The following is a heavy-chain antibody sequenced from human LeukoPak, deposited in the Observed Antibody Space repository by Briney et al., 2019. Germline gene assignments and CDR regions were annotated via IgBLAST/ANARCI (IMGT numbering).Heavy chain of an antibody. CDR3: ARGPRATGYYYYYYYMDV. V-gene: IGHV4-34*01. J-gene: IGHJ6*03. CDR1: GGSFSGYY. CDR2: INHSGST. D-gene: IGHD1-14*01. Sequence: SETLSLTCAVYGGSFSGYYWSWIRQPPGKGLEWTGEINHSGSTNYNPSLKSRATISVDTSKNQFSLKLSSVTAADTAVYYCARGPRATGYYYYYYYMDVWGKGTTVTVSS.